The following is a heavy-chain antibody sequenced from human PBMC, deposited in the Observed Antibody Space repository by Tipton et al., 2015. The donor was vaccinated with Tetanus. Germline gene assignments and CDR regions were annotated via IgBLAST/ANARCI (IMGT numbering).Heavy chain of an antibody. D-gene: IGHD3-3*01. V-gene: IGHV4-39*07. CDR2: VFHSGTT. J-gene: IGHJ4*02. CDR3: ARSNILRFLDC. CDR1: GVSISSNSYY. Sequence: TLSLTCTVSGVSISSNSYYWGWIRQPPGKGLEWIGTVFHSGTTYYNPSLKSRVTISVDKSKDQFSLKLDSVTAADTAVYFCARSNILRFLDCWGQGTLVTVSS.